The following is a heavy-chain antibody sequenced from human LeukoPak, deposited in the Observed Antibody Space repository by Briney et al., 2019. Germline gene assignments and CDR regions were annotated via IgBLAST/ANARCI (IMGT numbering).Heavy chain of an antibody. J-gene: IGHJ6*03. CDR3: ARGKVATISRWGYYYYYYMDV. Sequence: ASVKVSCKASGGTFSSYAISWVRQAPGQGLEWMGGIIPIFGTANYAQKFQGRVTITTDESTSTAYMELSSLRSEDTAVYYCARGKVATISRWGYYYYYYMDVWGKGTTVTVSS. V-gene: IGHV1-69*05. D-gene: IGHD5-12*01. CDR1: GGTFSSYA. CDR2: IIPIFGTA.